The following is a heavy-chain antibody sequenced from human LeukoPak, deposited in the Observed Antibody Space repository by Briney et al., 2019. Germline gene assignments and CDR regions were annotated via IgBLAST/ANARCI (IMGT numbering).Heavy chain of an antibody. CDR1: GFTVSSNS. CDR2: IYSDNT. J-gene: IGHJ4*02. Sequence: GGSLRLSCAASGFTVSSNSMSWVRQAPGKGLEWVSFIYSDNTHYSDSVKGRFTISRDNSKNTLYLQMNSLRAEDTAVYYCARGVAATLWGQGTLVTVSS. D-gene: IGHD2-15*01. V-gene: IGHV3-66*02. CDR3: ARGVAATL.